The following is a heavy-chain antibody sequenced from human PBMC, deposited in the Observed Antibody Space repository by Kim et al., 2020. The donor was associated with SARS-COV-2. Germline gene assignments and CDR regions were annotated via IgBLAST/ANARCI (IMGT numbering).Heavy chain of an antibody. Sequence: KSRVPMSVDTSKNQFSLKLSSVTAADTAVYYCARGLTVTTFYYYYGMDVWGQGTTVTVSS. V-gene: IGHV4-34*01. J-gene: IGHJ6*02. CDR3: ARGLTVTTFYYYYGMDV. D-gene: IGHD4-17*01.